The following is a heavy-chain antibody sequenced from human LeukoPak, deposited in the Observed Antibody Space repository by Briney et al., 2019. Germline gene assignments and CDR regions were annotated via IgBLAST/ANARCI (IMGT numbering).Heavy chain of an antibody. J-gene: IGHJ4*02. CDR3: ARHRGSSSNFDY. CDR2: IYYSGST. CDR1: GGSISRNNYY. V-gene: IGHV4-39*01. D-gene: IGHD6-6*01. Sequence: SETLSLTCTVSGGSISRNNYYWDWIRQPPGKGLEYIGSIYYSGSTYYTPSLKSRVTISVDTSKNQFSLKLSSVTTTDTAVYYCARHRGSSSNFDYWGQGTLVTVSS.